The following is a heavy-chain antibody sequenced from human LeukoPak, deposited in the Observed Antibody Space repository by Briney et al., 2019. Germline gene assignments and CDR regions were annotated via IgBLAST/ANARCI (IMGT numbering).Heavy chain of an antibody. D-gene: IGHD4-17*01. V-gene: IGHV5-51*01. CDR2: IYPGDSNP. J-gene: IGHJ4*02. Sequence: GESLKIPCKGSGYSFTSYWVAWVRQMPGKGLEWMGIIYPGDSNPRYSPSFQGQVTMSADKSITTAYLQWSSLKASDTAMYYCARHDSTVTSFDFWGQGTLVTVSS. CDR3: ARHDSTVTSFDF. CDR1: GYSFTSYW.